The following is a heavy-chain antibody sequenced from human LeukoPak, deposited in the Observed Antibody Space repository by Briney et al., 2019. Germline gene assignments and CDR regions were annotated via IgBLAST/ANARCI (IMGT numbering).Heavy chain of an antibody. CDR2: ISGSGGST. D-gene: IGHD5-18*01. J-gene: IGHJ4*02. CDR3: AKVKGGYSYVTYYFDY. CDR1: GFTFSSYA. Sequence: PGGSLRLSCAASGFTFSSYAMSWVRQAPGKGLEWVSAISGSGGSTYYADSVKGRFTISRDNSKNTLYLQMNSLRAEDTAVYYCAKVKGGYSYVTYYFDYWGQGTLVTVSS. V-gene: IGHV3-23*01.